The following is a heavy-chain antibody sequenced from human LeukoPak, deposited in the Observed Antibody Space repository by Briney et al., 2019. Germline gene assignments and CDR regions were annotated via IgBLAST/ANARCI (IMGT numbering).Heavy chain of an antibody. V-gene: IGHV1-18*01. D-gene: IGHD6-19*01. CDR2: ISAYNGNT. J-gene: IGHJ4*02. CDR3: ARVTAVAGTDYFDY. CDR1: GYTFTSYG. Sequence: ASVKVSCKASGYTFTSYGISWVRQAPGQGLEGMGWISAYNGNTNYAQKLQGRVTMTTDTSMSTAYMELRSLRSDDTAVYYCARVTAVAGTDYFDYWGQGTLVTVSS.